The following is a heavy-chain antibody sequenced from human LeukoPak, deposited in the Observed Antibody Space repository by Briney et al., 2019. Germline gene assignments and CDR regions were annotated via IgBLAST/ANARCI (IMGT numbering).Heavy chain of an antibody. CDR1: GFTFSSYE. CDR2: ISSSSSTI. CDR3: ARGKIRGYSYAPPDYL. Sequence: PGGSLRLSCAASGFTFSSYEMNWVRQAPGKGLEWVSSISSSSSTIYYADSVKGRFTISRDNAKNSLYLQMNSLRAEDTAVYYCARGKIRGYSYAPPDYLWGQGTLVTVSS. J-gene: IGHJ5*02. V-gene: IGHV3-48*03. D-gene: IGHD5-18*01.